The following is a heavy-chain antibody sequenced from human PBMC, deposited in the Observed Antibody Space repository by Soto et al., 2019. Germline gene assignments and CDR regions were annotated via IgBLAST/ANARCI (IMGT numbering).Heavy chain of an antibody. CDR2: IAYDGSNK. CDR1: GFTFSSYG. CDR3: AKDIVRYTYGACDY. Sequence: GGSLRLSCAASGFTFSSYGMYWVRQAPGKGLEWVAAIAYDGSNKYHADSVKGRFTISRDNSKNTLYLHMNSLRVEDTAVYYCAKDIVRYTYGACDYWGQGALVTVSS. J-gene: IGHJ4*02. V-gene: IGHV3-30*18. D-gene: IGHD5-18*01.